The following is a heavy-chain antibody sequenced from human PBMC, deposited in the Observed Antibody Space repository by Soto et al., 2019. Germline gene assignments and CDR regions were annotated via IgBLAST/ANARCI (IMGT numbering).Heavy chain of an antibody. CDR3: ARDYDSSGYEAFDI. D-gene: IGHD3-22*01. CDR2: IIPIFGTA. J-gene: IGHJ3*02. Sequence: ASVKVSCKASGGTFSSYAISWVRQAPGQGLEWMGGIIPIFGTANYAQKFQGRVTITADESTSTAYMELSSLRSEDTAVYYCARDYDSSGYEAFDIWGQGTMVTVSS. CDR1: GGTFSSYA. V-gene: IGHV1-69*13.